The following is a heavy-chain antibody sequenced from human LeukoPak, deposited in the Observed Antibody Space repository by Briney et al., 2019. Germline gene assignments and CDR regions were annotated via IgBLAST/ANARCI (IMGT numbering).Heavy chain of an antibody. CDR3: ARDGLYSSGWSADY. CDR1: GFTLSSYV. D-gene: IGHD6-19*01. Sequence: GRSLRLSCAASGFTLSSYVMHWVRQAPGKGLEWVALISYDGNNQYADSVKGRFTISRDNSKNTVYLQTNSLRAEDTAAYYCARDGLYSSGWSADYWGQGILVTVSS. V-gene: IGHV3-30-3*01. J-gene: IGHJ4*02. CDR2: ISYDGNNQ.